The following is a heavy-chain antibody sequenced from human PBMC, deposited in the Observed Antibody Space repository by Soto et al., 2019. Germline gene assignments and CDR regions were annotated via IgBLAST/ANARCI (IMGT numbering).Heavy chain of an antibody. CDR2: INPSGGST. J-gene: IGHJ4*02. Sequence: QVQLVQSGAEVKKPGASVKISCKASGYTFTSYYMHWVRQAPGQGLEWMGIINPSGGSTNYAQKLQGRVAMTRYTSTSTVYMELNSLRSEDTAVYYCARPPYPGCSNDVCYPLDYWGQGTLVTVSS. D-gene: IGHD2-8*01. CDR1: GYTFTSYY. V-gene: IGHV1-46*01. CDR3: ARPPYPGCSNDVCYPLDY.